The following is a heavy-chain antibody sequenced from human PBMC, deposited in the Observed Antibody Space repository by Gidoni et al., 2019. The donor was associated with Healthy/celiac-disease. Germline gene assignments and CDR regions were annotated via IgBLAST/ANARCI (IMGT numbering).Heavy chain of an antibody. CDR1: GFTFASYA. CDR3: AKTGRVYGVNNWFDP. J-gene: IGHJ5*02. V-gene: IGHV3-23*01. CDR2: ISGSGGST. D-gene: IGHD4-17*01. Sequence: EVQLLESGGGLVQPGGSLRLSCAASGFTFASYAMSWVRQAPGKGLEWVSAISGSGGSTYDADSVKGRFTISRDNSKNTLYLQMNSLRAEDTAVYYCAKTGRVYGVNNWFDPWGQGTLVTVSS.